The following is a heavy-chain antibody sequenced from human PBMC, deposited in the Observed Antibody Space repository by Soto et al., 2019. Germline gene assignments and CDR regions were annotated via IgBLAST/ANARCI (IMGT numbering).Heavy chain of an antibody. D-gene: IGHD6-13*01. CDR3: ARLTIAGIRRATNYYYAMDV. CDR1: GYSFTSYF. Sequence: GESLKISCKGSGYSFTSYFITWVRQMPGKGLEWMGRIDPSDSYTNYSPSFEGHVTISADKSINTAYLQWSSLKASDTAIYYCARLTIAGIRRATNYYYAMDVWGQRSTVTGSS. V-gene: IGHV5-10-1*01. J-gene: IGHJ6*02. CDR2: IDPSDSYT.